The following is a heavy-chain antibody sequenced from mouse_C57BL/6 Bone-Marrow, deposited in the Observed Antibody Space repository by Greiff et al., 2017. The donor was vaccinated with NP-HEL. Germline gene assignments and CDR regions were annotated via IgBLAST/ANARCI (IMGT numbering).Heavy chain of an antibody. Sequence: VQLQPSGPELVTPGASVKISCKASGYRFTSYYIHWVKQRPGQGLEWIGWIYPGSGNTKYNEKFKGKATLTADTSSSTAYMQLSSLTSEDAAVYYCARDSNYDYFDYWGQGTTLTVSS. D-gene: IGHD2-5*01. CDR1: GYRFTSYY. CDR3: ARDSNYDYFDY. CDR2: IYPGSGNT. V-gene: IGHV1-66*01. J-gene: IGHJ2*01.